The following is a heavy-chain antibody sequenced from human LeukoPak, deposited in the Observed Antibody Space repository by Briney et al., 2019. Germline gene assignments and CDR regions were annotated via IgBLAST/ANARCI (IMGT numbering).Heavy chain of an antibody. CDR2: IKQDGSEK. V-gene: IGHV3-7*01. CDR1: GFTFSSYW. J-gene: IGHJ4*02. CDR3: ARDSGWNDEVY. Sequence: GGSLRLSRAASGFTFSSYWMSWVRQAPGKGLEWVANIKQDGSEKYYVDSVKGRFTISRDNAKNSLYLQMNSLRAEDTAAYYCARDSGWNDEVYWGQGTLVTVSS. D-gene: IGHD1-1*01.